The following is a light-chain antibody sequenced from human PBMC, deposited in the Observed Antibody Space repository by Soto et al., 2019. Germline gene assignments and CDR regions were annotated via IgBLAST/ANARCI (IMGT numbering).Light chain of an antibody. CDR1: SSDVGGYNY. CDR3: SSYTSSSTPYV. V-gene: IGLV2-14*01. Sequence: QSVLTQPASVSGCPGHSITISCTGTSSDVGGYNYVSWYQQHPGKAPKLMIYDVSNRPSGVSNRFSGSKSGNTASLTISGLQAEDEADYYCSSYTSSSTPYVFGTGTKVTVL. CDR2: DVS. J-gene: IGLJ1*01.